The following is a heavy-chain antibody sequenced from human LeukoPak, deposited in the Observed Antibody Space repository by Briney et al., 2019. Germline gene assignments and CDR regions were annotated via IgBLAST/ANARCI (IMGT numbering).Heavy chain of an antibody. J-gene: IGHJ4*02. CDR3: ARGGHAGEIDY. Sequence: PGGSLRLSCAASGFTFSRYSMNWVRQAPGKGLEGVSYISSSSSTIYYADSVKGRFTISRDNAKNSLYLQMNSLRAEDTAVYYCARGGHAGEIDYWGQGTLVTVSS. D-gene: IGHD7-27*01. CDR2: ISSSSSTI. V-gene: IGHV3-48*04. CDR1: GFTFSRYS.